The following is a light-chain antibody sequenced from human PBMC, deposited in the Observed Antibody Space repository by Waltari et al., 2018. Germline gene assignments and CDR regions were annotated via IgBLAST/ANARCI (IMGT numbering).Light chain of an antibody. CDR2: EVS. J-gene: IGLJ2*01. CDR3: SSYAGSNNLRV. V-gene: IGLV2-8*01. Sequence: QSALTQPPSASGSRGESVTTSCTGPSSEYGGFTSFSWYQQHPGKAPKLTIYEVSKRPSGVPDRFSVSKSGNTASLTVSGLQAEDEADYYCSSYAGSNNLRVFGGGTKLTVL. CDR1: SSEYGGFTS.